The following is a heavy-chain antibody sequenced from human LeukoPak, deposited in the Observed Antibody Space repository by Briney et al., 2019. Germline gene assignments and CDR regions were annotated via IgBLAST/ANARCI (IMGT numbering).Heavy chain of an antibody. Sequence: ASVKVSCKVSGYTLTELSMHWVRQAPGKGLEWMGGFDPEDGETIYAQKFQGRVTITADESTSTAYMELSSLRSEDTAVYYCASAAERDYVADYWGQGTLVTVSS. CDR3: ASAAERDYVADY. D-gene: IGHD4-17*01. J-gene: IGHJ4*02. CDR2: FDPEDGET. V-gene: IGHV1-24*01. CDR1: GYTLTELS.